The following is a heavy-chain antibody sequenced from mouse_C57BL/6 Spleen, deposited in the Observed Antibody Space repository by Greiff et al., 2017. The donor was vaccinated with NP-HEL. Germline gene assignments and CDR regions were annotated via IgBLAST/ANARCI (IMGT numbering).Heavy chain of an antibody. V-gene: IGHV5-17*01. Sequence: EVKVVESGGGLVKPGGSLKLSCAASGFTFSDYGMHWVRQAPEKGLEWVAYISSGSSTIYYADTVKGRFTLSRDNAKNTLFLQMASLRSEDTAMYYCAKGYYGSAWFAYWGQGTLVTVSA. J-gene: IGHJ3*01. CDR1: GFTFSDYG. CDR3: AKGYYGSAWFAY. D-gene: IGHD1-1*01. CDR2: ISSGSSTI.